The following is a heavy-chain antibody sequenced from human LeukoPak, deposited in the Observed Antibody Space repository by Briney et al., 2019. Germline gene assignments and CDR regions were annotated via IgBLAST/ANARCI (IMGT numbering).Heavy chain of an antibody. CDR2: INHSGST. J-gene: IGHJ4*02. V-gene: IGHV4-34*01. CDR3: ARGFQKLVLDY. D-gene: IGHD6-13*01. Sequence: PSETLSLTCAVYGGSFSGYYWSWIRQPPGKGLEWIGEINHSGSTNYNPSLKSRVTISVDTSKNQFSLKLSSVTAADTAVYYCARGFQKLVLDYWGQGTLVTASS. CDR1: GGSFSGYY.